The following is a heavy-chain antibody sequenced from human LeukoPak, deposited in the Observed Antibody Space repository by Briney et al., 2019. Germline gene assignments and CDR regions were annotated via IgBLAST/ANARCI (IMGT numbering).Heavy chain of an antibody. D-gene: IGHD3-22*01. CDR1: GFTFSSYG. CDR2: ISYDGSNK. V-gene: IGHV3-30*03. Sequence: PGGSLRLSCAASGFTFSSYGMHWVRQAPGMGLEWVAVISYDGSNKYYADSVKGRFTISRDNSKNTLYLQMNSLRAEDAAVYYCARSSYYYDSSGYYNLDYWGQGTLVTVSS. J-gene: IGHJ4*02. CDR3: ARSSYYYDSSGYYNLDY.